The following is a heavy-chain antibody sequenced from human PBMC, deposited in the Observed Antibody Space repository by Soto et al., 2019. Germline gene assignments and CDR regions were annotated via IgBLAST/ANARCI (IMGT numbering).Heavy chain of an antibody. CDR1: GFAFSSYG. CDR3: VSDRGYGHASVPYS. D-gene: IGHD5-18*01. J-gene: IGHJ4*02. CDR2: ISYDGSLQ. V-gene: IGHV3-30*03. Sequence: QAQLVESGGGVVQPGRSLRLSCAASGFAFSSYGMQWVRQAPGTGLEWVAVISYDGSLQHYADSVKGRFTISRDNSKTMVLLQISSLRAEDTAVYYCVSDRGYGHASVPYSWGQGTLVSVSS.